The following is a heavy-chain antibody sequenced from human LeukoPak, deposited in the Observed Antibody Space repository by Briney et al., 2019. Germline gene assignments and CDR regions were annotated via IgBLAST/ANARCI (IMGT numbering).Heavy chain of an antibody. J-gene: IGHJ4*02. Sequence: GESLRLSCAAPGFTFSSCGFNWVRQAPGKGLEWVSSIGPTGTDRYCADSVRGRFTISRDNAKNSMYLQMDSLRDEDTAVYYCSTEAISRQYDYGGQGTLLTVSS. V-gene: IGHV3-21*01. CDR3: STEAISRQYDY. CDR1: GFTFSSCG. D-gene: IGHD3-3*02. CDR2: IGPTGTDR.